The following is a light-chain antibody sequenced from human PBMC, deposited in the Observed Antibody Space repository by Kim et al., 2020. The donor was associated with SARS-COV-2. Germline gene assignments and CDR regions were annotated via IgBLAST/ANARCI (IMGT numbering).Light chain of an antibody. CDR2: GRD. CDR1: TLRTCY. Sequence: SSELTQDPAVSVALGQTVRITCQGDTLRTCYASWYQQKPGQDPILVTYGRDNRPSGIPDRFSGSTSGDTASLTITGAQAEDEADYYCYSRDTSDSYWVFGGGTQLTVL. J-gene: IGLJ3*02. CDR3: YSRDTSDSYWV. V-gene: IGLV3-19*01.